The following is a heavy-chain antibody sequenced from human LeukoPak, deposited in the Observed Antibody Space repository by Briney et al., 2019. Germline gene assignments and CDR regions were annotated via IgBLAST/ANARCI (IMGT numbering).Heavy chain of an antibody. V-gene: IGHV3-23*01. D-gene: IGHD5-12*01. CDR3: AKVSTRSIVATNFDY. CDR2: ISGSGGST. J-gene: IGHJ4*02. Sequence: GGSLRLSCAASGFTFSSYAMSWVRQAPGKGLEWVSAISGSGGSTYYADSVKGQFTISRDNSKNTLYLQMNSLRAEDTAVYYCAKVSTRSIVATNFDYWGQGTLVTVSS. CDR1: GFTFSSYA.